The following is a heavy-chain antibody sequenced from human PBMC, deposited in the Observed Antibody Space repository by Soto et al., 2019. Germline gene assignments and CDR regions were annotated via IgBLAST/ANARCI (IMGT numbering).Heavy chain of an antibody. D-gene: IGHD4-17*01. J-gene: IGHJ6*03. CDR2: IYYSGST. Sequence: SETLSLNCTVSGGSISSYYWSWIRQPPGKGLEWIGYIYYSGSTNYNPSLKSRVTISVDTSKNQFSLKLSSVTAADTAVYYCARGPMTTTAYYMDVWGKGTTVTVSS. CDR3: ARGPMTTTAYYMDV. V-gene: IGHV4-59*01. CDR1: GGSISSYY.